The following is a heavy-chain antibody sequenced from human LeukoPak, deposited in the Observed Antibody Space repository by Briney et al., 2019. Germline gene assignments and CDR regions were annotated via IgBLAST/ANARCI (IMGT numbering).Heavy chain of an antibody. CDR2: ISYDGSNK. J-gene: IGHJ4*02. V-gene: IGHV3-30*03. CDR1: GFTFSSYG. D-gene: IGHD6-13*01. Sequence: GRSLRLSCAASGFTFSSYGMHWVRQAPGKGLEWVAVISYDGSNKYYADSVKGRFTISRDNAKNSLYLQMNSLRAEDTAVYYCAREIAAAEYYFDYWGQGTLVTVSS. CDR3: AREIAAAEYYFDY.